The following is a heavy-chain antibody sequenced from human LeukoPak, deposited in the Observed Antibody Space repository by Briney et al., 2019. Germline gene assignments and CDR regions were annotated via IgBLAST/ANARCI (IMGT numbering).Heavy chain of an antibody. J-gene: IGHJ6*02. V-gene: IGHV1-46*01. Sequence: ASVKVSCKASGYTFTSYYMHWMRQAPGQGLEWMGIINPSGGSTSYAQKFQGRVTMTRDTSTSTVYMELSSLRSEDTAVYYCARSWSNYGMDVWGQGTTVTVSS. CDR3: ARSWSNYGMDV. CDR1: GYTFTSYY. D-gene: IGHD1-26*01. CDR2: INPSGGST.